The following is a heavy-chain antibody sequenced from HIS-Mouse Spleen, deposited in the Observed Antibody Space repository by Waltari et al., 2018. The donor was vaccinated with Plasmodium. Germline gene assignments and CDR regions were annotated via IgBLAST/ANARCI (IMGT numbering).Heavy chain of an antibody. D-gene: IGHD1-26*01. J-gene: IGHJ4*02. CDR1: GGSISSSSYY. Sequence: QLQLQESVPGLVKPSETLSLTCTVSGGSISSSSYYWGWIRQPPGKGLEWIGSIYYSGSTYYNPSLKRRVTISVDTSKNQFSLKLSSVTAADAAVYYCARRGGSYYYFDYWGQGTLVTVSS. V-gene: IGHV4-39*01. CDR3: ARRGGSYYYFDY. CDR2: IYYSGST.